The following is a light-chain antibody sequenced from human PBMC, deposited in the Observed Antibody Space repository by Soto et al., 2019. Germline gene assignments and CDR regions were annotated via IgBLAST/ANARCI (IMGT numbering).Light chain of an antibody. CDR1: QTVTSY. Sequence: DVQMTQSPSSLSASVGDSPTLTCRASQTVTSYLNWYQQKPGKAPKLLIYAASTLQSGVPSRFSGSGSGTEFTLTIISLQPEDFATYYCQQSYRFPKTLGRGTKVDIK. CDR3: QQSYRFPKT. V-gene: IGKV1-39*01. CDR2: AAS. J-gene: IGKJ1*01.